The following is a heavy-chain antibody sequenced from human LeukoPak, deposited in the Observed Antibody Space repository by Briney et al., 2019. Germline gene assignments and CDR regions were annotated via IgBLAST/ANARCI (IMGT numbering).Heavy chain of an antibody. Sequence: PGRSLRLSCAASGFTFSSYALHWVRQAPGKGLEWVAGISHDGRNKYYADSVKGRFTISRDNSKSTLYLQMNSLRDDDSAAYFCARVYLERLTAGYFDHWGQGTQVTVSP. CDR1: GFTFSSYA. V-gene: IGHV3-30*04. CDR2: ISHDGRNK. D-gene: IGHD2-8*01. J-gene: IGHJ4*02. CDR3: ARVYLERLTAGYFDH.